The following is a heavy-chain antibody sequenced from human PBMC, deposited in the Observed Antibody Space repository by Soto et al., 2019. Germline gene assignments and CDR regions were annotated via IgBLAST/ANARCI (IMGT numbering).Heavy chain of an antibody. J-gene: IGHJ6*02. CDR3: ATDPASSGYRYYYYGMDV. V-gene: IGHV4-4*02. D-gene: IGHD3-22*01. Sequence: QVQMQESGPGLVNPSGTLSLTCAVSGGSISSGNWWSWVRQPPGKGLEWIGEIYHGGSTTHNPSLKSRVTLAVDQSKNQFPLKLSAVTAADTAVYYCATDPASSGYRYYYYGMDVWGQGTTVTVSS. CDR1: GGSISSGNW. CDR2: IYHGGST.